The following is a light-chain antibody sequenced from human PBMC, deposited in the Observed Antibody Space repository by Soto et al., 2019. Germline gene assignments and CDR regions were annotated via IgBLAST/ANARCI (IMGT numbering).Light chain of an antibody. CDR3: QQYNNWPSLT. J-gene: IGKJ3*01. CDR1: QSVSNN. CDR2: DAS. V-gene: IGKV3-15*01. Sequence: EVVMTQSPATLSVSPGERATLSCRASQSVSNNLAWYQQKPGQAPTLLIYDASTRATGIPARFSGSGSGTEFSLTISTLQSEDFAVYYCQQYNNWPSLTFGPGTKVDIK.